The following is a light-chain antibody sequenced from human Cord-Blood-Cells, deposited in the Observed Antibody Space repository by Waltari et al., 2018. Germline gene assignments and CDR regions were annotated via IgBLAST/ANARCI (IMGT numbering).Light chain of an antibody. CDR1: QSVSSSY. J-gene: IGKJ1*01. Sequence: EIVLPQSPTTLSLSPGDRATLSRRASQSVSSSYLAWYQQKPGQAPKLLIYGTSSRATGIPDRFRGSGSGTDFTLTISRLEPEDFAVYYWQQYGSSPPTFGQGTKVEIK. V-gene: IGKV3-20*01. CDR3: QQYGSSPPT. CDR2: GTS.